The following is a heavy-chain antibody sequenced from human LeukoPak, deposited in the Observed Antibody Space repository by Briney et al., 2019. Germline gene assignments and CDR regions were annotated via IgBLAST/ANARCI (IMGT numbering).Heavy chain of an antibody. J-gene: IGHJ4*02. Sequence: ASVKVSCKASGYTFTGYYMHWVRQAPGQGLEWMGWINPNSGGTNYAQKFQGRVAMTRDTSISTAYMELSRLRSDDTAVYYCARNNIAVAGFDYWGQGTLVTVSS. V-gene: IGHV1-2*02. CDR2: INPNSGGT. CDR3: ARNNIAVAGFDY. CDR1: GYTFTGYY. D-gene: IGHD6-19*01.